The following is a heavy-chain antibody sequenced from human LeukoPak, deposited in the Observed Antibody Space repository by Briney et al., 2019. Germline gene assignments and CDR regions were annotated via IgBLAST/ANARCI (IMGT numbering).Heavy chain of an antibody. D-gene: IGHD6-13*01. J-gene: IGHJ4*02. CDR1: GGSISSYY. CDR3: ARGRGSSWYYFES. V-gene: IGHV4-4*07. CDR2: IYASGNT. Sequence: SETLSLTCTVSGGSISSYYWSWVRQPAGKGLEWIGRIYASGNTNYNPSLKGRVTMTVDTSKNQFSLNLSSVIAADTAVYYCARGRGSSWYYFESWGQGTLVTASS.